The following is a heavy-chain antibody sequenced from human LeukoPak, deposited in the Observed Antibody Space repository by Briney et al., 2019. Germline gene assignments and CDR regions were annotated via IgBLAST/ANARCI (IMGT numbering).Heavy chain of an antibody. CDR3: AGGYYDSSGYLY. CDR2: IIPIFGTA. CDR1: GGTFSSYA. J-gene: IGHJ4*02. V-gene: IGHV1-69*13. D-gene: IGHD3-22*01. Sequence: ASVKVSCKASGGTFSSYAISWVRQAPGQGLEWMGGIIPIFGTANYAQKFQGRVTITADESTSTAYMELSSLRSEDMAVYYCAGGYYDSSGYLYWGQGTLVTVSS.